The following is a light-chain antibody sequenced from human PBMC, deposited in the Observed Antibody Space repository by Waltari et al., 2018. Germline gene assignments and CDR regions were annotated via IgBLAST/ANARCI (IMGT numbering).Light chain of an antibody. CDR1: QSISRAL. CDR2: DTS. CDR3: QHYVRLPAT. Sequence: EILLTQSPGTLSLSPGERATLSWGASQSISRALAWYQQKPGQAPRLLIFDTSKRATGIPDRFSGSGSGTDFSLTISRLEPEDFAVYYCQHYVRLPATFGQGTKVEIK. J-gene: IGKJ2*01. V-gene: IGKV3-20*01.